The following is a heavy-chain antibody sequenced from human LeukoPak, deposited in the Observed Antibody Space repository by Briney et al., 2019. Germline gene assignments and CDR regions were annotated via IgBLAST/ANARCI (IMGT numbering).Heavy chain of an antibody. CDR1: GFSFNNFA. CDR3: ARGVINDPLFDY. J-gene: IGHJ4*02. V-gene: IGHV3-21*01. D-gene: IGHD3-16*02. CDR2: ISPGSTRT. Sequence: GGSLRLSCAASGFSFNNFAMSWVRQAPGKGLEWVSAISPGSTRTYYADSVKGRFTISRDNAKNSLYLQMNSLRAEDTAVYYCARGVINDPLFDYWGQGTLVTVSS.